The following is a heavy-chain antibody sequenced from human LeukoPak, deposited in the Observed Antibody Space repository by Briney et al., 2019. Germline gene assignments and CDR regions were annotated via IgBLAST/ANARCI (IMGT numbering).Heavy chain of an antibody. J-gene: IGHJ4*02. CDR1: GGSISSYY. CDR3: ARDSSSGWFDPFFDY. D-gene: IGHD6-19*01. CDR2: IYTSGST. Sequence: SETLSLTCTVSGGSISSYYWSWIRQPAGKGLEWIGRIYTSGSTNYNPSLKSRVTMSVDTSKNQFSLKLSSVTAADTAVYYCARDSSSGWFDPFFDYWGQGTLVTVSS. V-gene: IGHV4-4*07.